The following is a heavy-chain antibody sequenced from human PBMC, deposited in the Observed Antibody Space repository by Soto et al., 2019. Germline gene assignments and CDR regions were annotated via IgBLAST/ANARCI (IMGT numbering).Heavy chain of an antibody. J-gene: IGHJ5*02. D-gene: IGHD3-9*01. CDR1: GYTFTNNG. Sequence: QVQLVQSGVEVKKPGASVKVSCKASGYTFTNNGIIWVRQAPGQGLEWMGWISAYSGNTKYAQKLQDRVTMTTDTSTSTAYMELRSLRSDDTVVYYCARSGSDWYAFDPWGQGTLVTVSS. CDR2: ISAYSGNT. V-gene: IGHV1-18*04. CDR3: ARSGSDWYAFDP.